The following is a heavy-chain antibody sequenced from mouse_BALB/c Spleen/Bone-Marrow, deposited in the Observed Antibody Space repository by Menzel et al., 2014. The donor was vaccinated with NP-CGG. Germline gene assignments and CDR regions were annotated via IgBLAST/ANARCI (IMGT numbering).Heavy chain of an antibody. CDR2: INPDSYTI. J-gene: IGHJ3*01. Sequence: EVMLVESGGGLVQPGGSLKLSCAASGFDFSGFWMGWVRQAPGKGLEWIGEINPDSYTINYTPSLKDRFIISSDNAKNTLYLQMNEVRSEDTALYYCARLGYYGGFAYWGQGTLVTVSA. V-gene: IGHV4-1*02. CDR1: GFDFSGFW. CDR3: ARLGYYGGFAY. D-gene: IGHD2-3*01.